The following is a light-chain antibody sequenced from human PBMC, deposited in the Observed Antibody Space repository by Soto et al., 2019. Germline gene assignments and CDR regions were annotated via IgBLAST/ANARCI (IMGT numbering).Light chain of an antibody. CDR1: SNDIGGYNY. J-gene: IGLJ2*01. V-gene: IGLV2-14*01. CDR2: DVS. CDR3: SSYRSGSTLVV. Sequence: SALTQPASVSGSPGQPITISCTGTSNDIGGYNYVSWYQQYPGKAPKLLIYDVSNRPSGVSNRFSGSKSGNTASLTISGLQAEDEADYYCSSYRSGSTLVVFGGGTKLTVL.